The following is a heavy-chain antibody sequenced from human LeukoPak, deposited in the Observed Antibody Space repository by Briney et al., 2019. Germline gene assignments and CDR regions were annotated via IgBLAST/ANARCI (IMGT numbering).Heavy chain of an antibody. CDR2: IYSTGTT. J-gene: IGHJ6*03. CDR1: GGSFSGYF. V-gene: IGHV4-4*09. D-gene: IGHD2-2*01. Sequence: SETLSLTCTVSGGSFSGYFWSWIRQPPGKGPEWIGYIYSTGTTNYSPSLSSRVTISVDTSKNQISLNLRFVTATDTAIYHCARHNPPPAGFCSGTSCFMSGSQYFYMDVWGRGTSVTVS. CDR3: ARHNPPPAGFCSGTSCFMSGSQYFYMDV.